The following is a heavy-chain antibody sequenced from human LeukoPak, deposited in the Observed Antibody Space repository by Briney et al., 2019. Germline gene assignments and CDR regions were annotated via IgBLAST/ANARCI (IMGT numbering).Heavy chain of an antibody. Sequence: PGGSLRLSCAASGFTFSSYAMHWVRQAPGKGLEWVAVISYDGSNKYYADSVKGRFTISRDNSKNTLYLQMNSLRAEDTAVYYCARDRGFDGGTYYDFWSGYNRYYYYGIDVWGQGTTVTVSS. V-gene: IGHV3-30-3*01. J-gene: IGHJ6*02. CDR3: ARDRGFDGGTYYDFWSGYNRYYYYGIDV. CDR1: GFTFSSYA. CDR2: ISYDGSNK. D-gene: IGHD3-3*01.